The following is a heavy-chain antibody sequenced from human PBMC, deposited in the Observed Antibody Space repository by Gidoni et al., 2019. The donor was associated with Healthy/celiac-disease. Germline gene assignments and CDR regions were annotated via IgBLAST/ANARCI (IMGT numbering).Heavy chain of an antibody. CDR1: GRTFSSYA. J-gene: IGHJ3*02. Sequence: QVQLVQSGAAVKKPGSSVKVSCKASGRTFSSYAISWLRQAPGQGLEWMGGIIPIFGTANYAQKFQGRVTITADESTSTAYMELSSLRSEDTAVYYCARATGSSSSSYYTNAFDIWGQGTMVTVSS. CDR2: IIPIFGTA. CDR3: ARATGSSSSSYYTNAFDI. D-gene: IGHD6-6*01. V-gene: IGHV1-69*01.